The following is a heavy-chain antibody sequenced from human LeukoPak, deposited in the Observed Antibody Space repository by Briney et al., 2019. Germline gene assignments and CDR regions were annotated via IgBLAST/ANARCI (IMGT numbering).Heavy chain of an antibody. Sequence: SETLSLTCAVYGGSFSGYYWSWIRQPPGKGPEWIGEINHSGSTNYNPSLKSRVTISVDTSKNQFSLKLSSVTAADTAVYYCARGHGGSYYFDYWGQGTLVTVSS. CDR2: INHSGST. J-gene: IGHJ4*02. CDR3: ARGHGGSYYFDY. V-gene: IGHV4-34*01. CDR1: GGSFSGYY. D-gene: IGHD1-26*01.